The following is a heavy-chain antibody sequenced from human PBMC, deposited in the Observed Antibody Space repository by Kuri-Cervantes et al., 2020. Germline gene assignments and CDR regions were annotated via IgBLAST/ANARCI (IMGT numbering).Heavy chain of an antibody. CDR2: ISYDGSNK. CDR1: GFTFSSYA. Sequence: GESLKISCAASGFTFSSYAMHWVRQAPGKGLEWVAVISYDGSNKYYADSVKGRFTTSRDNSKNTLYLQMNSLRAEDTAVYYCARDRLGGYGMDVWGQGTTVTVSS. J-gene: IGHJ6*02. V-gene: IGHV3-30-3*01. CDR3: ARDRLGGYGMDV. D-gene: IGHD3-16*01.